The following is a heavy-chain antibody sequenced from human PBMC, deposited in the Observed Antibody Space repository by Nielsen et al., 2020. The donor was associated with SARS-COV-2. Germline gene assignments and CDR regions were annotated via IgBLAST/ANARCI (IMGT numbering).Heavy chain of an antibody. V-gene: IGHV4-34*01. CDR3: ARDARCGGGSCYNY. CDR2: INHSGST. CDR1: GGSFSGYY. Sequence: SNTLSLTCAVYGGSFSGYYWSWIRQPPGKGLEWIGEINHSGSTNYNPSLKSRVTISVDTSKNPFSLKLSSVTAADTAVYYCARDARCGGGSCYNYWGQGTLVTVSS. J-gene: IGHJ4*02. D-gene: IGHD2-15*01.